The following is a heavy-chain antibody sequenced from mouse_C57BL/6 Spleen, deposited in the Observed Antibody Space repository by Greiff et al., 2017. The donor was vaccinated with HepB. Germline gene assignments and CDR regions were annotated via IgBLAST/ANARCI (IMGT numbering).Heavy chain of an antibody. V-gene: IGHV5-17*01. CDR3: AGTYYSSPWYFAV. D-gene: IGHD2-5*01. J-gene: IGHJ1*03. CDR2: ISSGSSTI. CDR1: GFTFSDYG. Sequence: EVQGVESGGGLVKPGGSLKLSCAASGFTFSDYGMHWVRQAPEKGLEWVAYISSGSSTIYYADTVKGRFTISRDNAKTTLFLQMTSLRSEDTAVYYCAGTYYSSPWYFAVWGTGTTVTVSS.